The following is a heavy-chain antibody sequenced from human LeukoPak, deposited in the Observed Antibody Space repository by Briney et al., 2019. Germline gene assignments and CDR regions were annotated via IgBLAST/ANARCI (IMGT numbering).Heavy chain of an antibody. CDR2: ITGIGGRT. Sequence: RGSLRLSCAASGLTFSSYATGWVRPAPGGRLEWVSAITGIGGRTYYADSVKGRFTISRDNSKNTLYLHMNSLRAGDTAVFYVAKVGFWKYGDYWGQGTLVTVSS. D-gene: IGHD3-3*01. J-gene: IGHJ4*02. CDR1: GLTFSSYA. CDR3: AKVGFWKYGDY. V-gene: IGHV3-23*01.